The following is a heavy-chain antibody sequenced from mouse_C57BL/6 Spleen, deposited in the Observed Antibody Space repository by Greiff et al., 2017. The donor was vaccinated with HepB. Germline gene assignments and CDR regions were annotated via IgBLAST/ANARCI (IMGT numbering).Heavy chain of an antibody. CDR3: AIYYYGSSYYYAMDY. D-gene: IGHD1-1*01. Sequence: VQLQQSGAELVKPGASVKLSCKASGYTFTSYWMQWVKQRPGQGLEWIGEIDPSDSYTNYNQKFKGKATLTVDTSSSTSYMQLSSLTSEDSAVYYCAIYYYGSSYYYAMDYWGQGTSVTVSS. J-gene: IGHJ4*01. V-gene: IGHV1-50*01. CDR1: GYTFTSYW. CDR2: IDPSDSYT.